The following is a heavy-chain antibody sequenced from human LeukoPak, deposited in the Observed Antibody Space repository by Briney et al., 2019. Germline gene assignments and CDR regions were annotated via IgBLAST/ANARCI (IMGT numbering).Heavy chain of an antibody. Sequence: GGSLRLSCAASGFTFSSYGMHWVRQAPGKGLEWVAFIRYDGSNKYYADSVKGRFTISRDNSKNTLYLQMNSLRAEDTAVYYCAKDAAGYCSGGSCYTHYYYYYMDVWGKGTTVTISS. D-gene: IGHD2-15*01. CDR3: AKDAAGYCSGGSCYTHYYYYYMDV. J-gene: IGHJ6*03. CDR1: GFTFSSYG. V-gene: IGHV3-30*02. CDR2: IRYDGSNK.